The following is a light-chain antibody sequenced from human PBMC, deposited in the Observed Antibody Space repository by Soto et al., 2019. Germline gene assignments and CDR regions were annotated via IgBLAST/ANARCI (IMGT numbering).Light chain of an antibody. CDR2: EVN. CDR3: SSYAGINNLGV. J-gene: IGLJ1*01. CDR1: SSDIGGYNY. V-gene: IGLV2-8*01. Sequence: QSALTQPASVSGSPGQSITMSCTGTSSDIGGYNYVSWYQQHPGKAPKLMIFEVNKRPSGVPDRFSGSKSGNTASLTVSGLQAEDEADYYCSSYAGINNLGVFGTGTKVTVL.